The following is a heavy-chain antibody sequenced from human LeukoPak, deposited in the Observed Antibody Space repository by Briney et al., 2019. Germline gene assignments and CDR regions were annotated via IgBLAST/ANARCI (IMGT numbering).Heavy chain of an antibody. Sequence: SETLSVTCTVSGGSISSYYWSWIRQPAGKGLEWIGRIYTSGSTNYNPSLKSRVTISVDKSKNQFSLKLISVTAADTAVYYCARDTTYYYGSGSYLNWFDPWGQGTLVTVSS. CDR1: GGSISSYY. CDR2: IYTSGST. CDR3: ARDTTYYYGSGSYLNWFDP. D-gene: IGHD3-10*01. V-gene: IGHV4-4*07. J-gene: IGHJ5*02.